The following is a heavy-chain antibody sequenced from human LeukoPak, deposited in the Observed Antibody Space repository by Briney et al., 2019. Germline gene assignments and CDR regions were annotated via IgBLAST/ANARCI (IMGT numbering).Heavy chain of an antibody. CDR2: IYHSGST. CDR1: GYSISSGYY. V-gene: IGHV4-38-2*02. CDR3: ARDPITMVRGVNY. Sequence: PSETLSLTCTVSGYSISSGYYWGWIRQPPGKGLEGIGSIYHSGSTYYNPSLKSRVTISVDTSKNQFSLKLSSVTAADTAVYYCARDPITMVRGVNYWGQGTLVTVSS. D-gene: IGHD3-10*01. J-gene: IGHJ4*02.